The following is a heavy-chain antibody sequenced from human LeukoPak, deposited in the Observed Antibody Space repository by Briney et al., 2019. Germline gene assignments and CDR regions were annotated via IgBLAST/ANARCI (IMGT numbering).Heavy chain of an antibody. V-gene: IGHV3-48*01. CDR1: GFTFSSYS. Sequence: GESLRLSCAASGFTFSSYSMNWVRQAPGKGLEWVSYISSSSSTICYADSVKGRFTISRDNAKNSLYLQMNSLRAEDTAVYYCASTWGHYYDSSGYYALSFDYWGQGTLVTVSS. J-gene: IGHJ4*02. CDR2: ISSSSSTI. CDR3: ASTWGHYYDSSGYYALSFDY. D-gene: IGHD3-22*01.